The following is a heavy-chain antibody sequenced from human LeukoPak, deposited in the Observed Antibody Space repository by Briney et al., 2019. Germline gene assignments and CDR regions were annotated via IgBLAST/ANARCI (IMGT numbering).Heavy chain of an antibody. D-gene: IGHD6-19*01. CDR1: GYTFTGYY. CDR3: ARDIVGGTVAGTFD. Sequence: ASVKVSCKASGYTFTGYYMHWVRQAPGQGLEWVGWINPNSGGTNYAQKFQGRVTMTRDTSISTAYMELSRLRSDDTAVYYCARDIVGGTVAGTFDWGQGTLVTVSS. CDR2: INPNSGGT. J-gene: IGHJ4*02. V-gene: IGHV1-2*02.